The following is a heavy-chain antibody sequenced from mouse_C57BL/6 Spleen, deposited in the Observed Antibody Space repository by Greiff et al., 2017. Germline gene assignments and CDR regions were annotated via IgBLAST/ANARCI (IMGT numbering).Heavy chain of an antibody. CDR3: ARSRDNWHDMGY. CDR1: GYAFSSYW. CDR2: IYPGDGGT. J-gene: IGHJ4*01. D-gene: IGHD4-1*01. Sequence: QVQLKESGAELVKPGASVKISCKASGYAFSSYWMNWVKQRPGKGLEWIGQIYPGDGGTNYNGKFKGKATLTADKSSSTAYMQLSSLTSEDSAVYLCARSRDNWHDMGYWGQGTSVTVSS. V-gene: IGHV1-80*01.